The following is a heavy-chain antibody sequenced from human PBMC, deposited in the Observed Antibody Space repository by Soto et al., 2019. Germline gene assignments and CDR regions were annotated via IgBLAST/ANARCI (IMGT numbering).Heavy chain of an antibody. CDR1: GFSLSTSGVG. CDR3: AHSIVATITSSDNWFDP. Sequence: QITLKESGPTLVKPTQTLTLTCTFSGFSLSTSGVGVGWIRQPPGKALEWLALIYWNDDKRYSPSLKSRVTITKDTSKNQVVLTMTNMDPVDTATYYCAHSIVATITSSDNWFDPWGQGTLVTVSS. D-gene: IGHD5-12*01. CDR2: IYWNDDK. J-gene: IGHJ5*02. V-gene: IGHV2-5*01.